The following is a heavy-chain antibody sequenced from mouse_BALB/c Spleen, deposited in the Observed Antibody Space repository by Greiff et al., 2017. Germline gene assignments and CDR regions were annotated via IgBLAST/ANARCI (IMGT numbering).Heavy chain of an antibody. CDR2: INSNGGST. Sequence: DVKLVESGGGLEQPGGSLKLSCAASGFTFSSYGMSWVRQTPDKRLELVATINSNGGSTYYPDSVKGRFTISSDNAKNTLYLQMSSLKSEDTAMYYCAITGRTWFAYWGQGTLVTVFA. D-gene: IGHD4-1*01. CDR3: AITGRTWFAY. V-gene: IGHV5-6-3*01. J-gene: IGHJ3*01. CDR1: GFTFSSYG.